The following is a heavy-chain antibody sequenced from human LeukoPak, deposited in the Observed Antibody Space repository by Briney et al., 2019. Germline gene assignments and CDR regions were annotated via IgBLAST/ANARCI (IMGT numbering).Heavy chain of an antibody. D-gene: IGHD3-22*01. Sequence: PSETLSLTCTVSGGSISSYYWSWIRQPPGKGLEWIGYIYYSGSTNYNPSLKSRVTISVDTSKNQFSLKLSSVTAADTAVYYCAREGNYDGSGYPMDVWGKGTTVTVSS. CDR1: GGSISSYY. J-gene: IGHJ6*03. CDR3: AREGNYDGSGYPMDV. V-gene: IGHV4-59*01. CDR2: IYYSGST.